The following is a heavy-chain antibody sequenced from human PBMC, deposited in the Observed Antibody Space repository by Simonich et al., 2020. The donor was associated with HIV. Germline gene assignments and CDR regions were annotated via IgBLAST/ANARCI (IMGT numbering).Heavy chain of an antibody. J-gene: IGHJ4*02. CDR3: TRRSGYDFDY. D-gene: IGHD5-12*01. CDR1: GGSFSVYY. Sequence: QVHLQQWDAGLLKPSETLSLTCAVYGGSFSVYYWNWIRPPPGKGLEWIGEINHSGSTNYNPSLKRLVTISVDTSKNQFSLKLSSVTAADTAMYYCTRRSGYDFDYWGQGTLVTVSS. CDR2: INHSGST. V-gene: IGHV4-34*01.